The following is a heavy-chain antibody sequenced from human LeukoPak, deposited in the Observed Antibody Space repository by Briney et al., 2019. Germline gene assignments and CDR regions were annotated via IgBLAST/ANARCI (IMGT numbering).Heavy chain of an antibody. J-gene: IGHJ6*03. CDR3: AREGYSGSYYYYYYYMDV. CDR2: ISYDGSNK. Sequence: ADSRFTFSSNAKIWVVEAPGKKLEWVAVISYDGSNKYYADSVKGRFTISRDNSKNTLYLQMNSLRAEDTAVYYCAREGYSGSYYYYYYYMDVWGKGTTVTVSS. CDR1: RFTFSSNA. V-gene: IGHV3-30*01. D-gene: IGHD1-26*01.